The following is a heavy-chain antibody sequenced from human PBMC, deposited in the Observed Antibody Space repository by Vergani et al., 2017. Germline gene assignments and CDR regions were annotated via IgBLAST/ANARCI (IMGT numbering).Heavy chain of an antibody. CDR3: ARQGGGRGCSGYDCPIDY. J-gene: IGHJ4*02. CDR2: IYYSGST. D-gene: IGHD5-12*01. V-gene: IGHV4-39*01. Sequence: QLQLQESGPGLVKPSETLSLTCTVSGGSISSSSYYWGWIRQPPGKGLEWIGSIYYSGSTYYNPSLKSRVTISVDTSKNQFSLKLSSVTAAATAVYYCARQGGGRGCSGYDCPIDYWGQGTLVTVSS. CDR1: GGSISSSSYY.